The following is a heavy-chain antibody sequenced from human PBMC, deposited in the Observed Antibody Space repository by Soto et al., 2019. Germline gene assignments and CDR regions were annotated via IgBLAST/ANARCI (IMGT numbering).Heavy chain of an antibody. J-gene: IGHJ3*02. Sequence: QVQLVESGGGVVQPGRSLRLSCAASGFTFSSYGMHWVRQAPGKGLEWVAVISYDGSNKYYADSVKGGFTISRDNSKNTLHLQMNSLRAEYTAVYYCAKMGGGSHLDDAFDNWGQGTMVTVSS. CDR3: AKMGGGSHLDDAFDN. CDR1: GFTFSSYG. CDR2: ISYDGSNK. V-gene: IGHV3-30*18. D-gene: IGHD2-15*01.